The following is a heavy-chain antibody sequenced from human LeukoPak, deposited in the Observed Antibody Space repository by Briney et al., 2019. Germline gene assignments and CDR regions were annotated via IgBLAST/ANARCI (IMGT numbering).Heavy chain of an antibody. CDR1: GGSISSSSYY. CDR3: ASVLGGSAH. CDR2: IYYSGST. J-gene: IGHJ4*02. D-gene: IGHD3-16*01. V-gene: IGHV4-39*01. Sequence: PSETLSLTCTVSGGSISSSSYYWGWIRQPPGKGLEWIGTIYYSGSTYYNPSLKSRVTISVDTSRNQFSLKLTSVTAADTAVYYCASVLGGSAHWGREPWSPSPQ.